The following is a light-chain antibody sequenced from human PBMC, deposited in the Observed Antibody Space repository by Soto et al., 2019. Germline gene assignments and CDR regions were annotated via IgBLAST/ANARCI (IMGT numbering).Light chain of an antibody. V-gene: IGLV1-40*01. CDR3: QSFDRSLTAWV. Sequence: QSALTQPPSVSGAPGQRVTISCTGSSSNIGAGYDVHWYQQLPGAAPTLLISANSDRPSGVPDRFSGSKSGTSASLAITGLQTEDEADYYCQSFDRSLTAWVFGGGTQLTVL. CDR2: ANS. J-gene: IGLJ3*02. CDR1: SSNIGAGYD.